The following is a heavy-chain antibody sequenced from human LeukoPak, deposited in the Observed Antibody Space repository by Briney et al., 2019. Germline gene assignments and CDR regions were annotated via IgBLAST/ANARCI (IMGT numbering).Heavy chain of an antibody. J-gene: IGHJ4*02. Sequence: TLSLTCAVSGGSISSGGYSWSWIRQPPGKGLEWIVYIYHSGSTYYNPSLKSRVTISVDRSKNQFSLKLSSVTAADTAVYYCARTFGTNDYWGQGTLVTVSS. D-gene: IGHD3-16*01. CDR1: GGSISSGGYS. CDR3: ARTFGTNDY. CDR2: IYHSGST. V-gene: IGHV4-30-2*01.